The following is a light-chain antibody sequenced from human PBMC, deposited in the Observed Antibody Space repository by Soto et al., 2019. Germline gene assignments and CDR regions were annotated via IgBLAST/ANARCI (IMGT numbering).Light chain of an antibody. J-gene: IGLJ2*01. CDR1: SSDVGGYNY. Sequence: QSVLTQPASVSGSPGQSIAISCTATSSDVGGYNYVSWYQQHPGKAPKLIIYAVSSRPSGVSDRFSGSKSGNTASLTISGLQDEDEGDYYCCSYTTTNTRIFGGGTKLTVL. CDR2: AVS. CDR3: CSYTTTNTRI. V-gene: IGLV2-14*03.